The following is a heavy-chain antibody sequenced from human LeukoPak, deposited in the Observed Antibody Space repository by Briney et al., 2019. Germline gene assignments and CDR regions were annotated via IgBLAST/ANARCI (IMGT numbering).Heavy chain of an antibody. D-gene: IGHD3-22*01. CDR3: ARLDYYDSSGFYCGFDY. CDR1: GGSISSSSYY. V-gene: IGHV4-39*01. CDR2: IYYSGGT. J-gene: IGHJ4*02. Sequence: SETLSLTCTVSGGSISSSSYYWGWIRQPPGKGLEWIGNIYYSGGTNYSPSFKSRVTMSVDASKDQFSLKLSSVTAADTAVYYCARLDYYDSSGFYCGFDYWGQGTLVTVSS.